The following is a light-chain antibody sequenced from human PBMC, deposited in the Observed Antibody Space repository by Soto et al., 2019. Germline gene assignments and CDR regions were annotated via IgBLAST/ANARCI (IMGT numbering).Light chain of an antibody. J-gene: IGKJ1*01. CDR2: GAS. V-gene: IGKV3-20*01. CDR3: QQYGSSRT. CDR1: QSVSSSY. Sequence: EIVLTQSPGTLSLSPGERATLSCRASQSVSSSYLAWYQQKPGQAPRLLIYGASSRATGIPDRFSGSGSGTGFTLSISRLEPEDFAVYYCQQYGSSRTFGQGPKVEIK.